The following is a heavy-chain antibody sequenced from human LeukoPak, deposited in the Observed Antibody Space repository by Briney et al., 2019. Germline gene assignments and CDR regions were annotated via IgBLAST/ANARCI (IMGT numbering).Heavy chain of an antibody. J-gene: IGHJ4*02. CDR2: IIPIFGTA. CDR1: GGTFSSYA. D-gene: IGHD1-26*01. CDR3: ARDAVSDSGSYHFDY. V-gene: IGHV1-69*13. Sequence: VASVKVSCKASGGTFSSYAISWVRQAPGQGLEWMGGIIPIFGTANYAQKFQGRVTITADESTSTAYMELSSLRAEDTALYYCARDAVSDSGSYHFDYWGQGTLVTVSS.